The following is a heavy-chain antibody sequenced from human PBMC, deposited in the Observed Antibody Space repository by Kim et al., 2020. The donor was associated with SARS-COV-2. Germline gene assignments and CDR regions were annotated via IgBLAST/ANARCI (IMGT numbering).Heavy chain of an antibody. J-gene: IGHJ4*02. CDR1: GGSFSGYY. Sequence: SETLSLTCAVYGGSFSGYYWSWIRQPPGKGLEWIGEINHSGSTNYNPSLKSRVTISVDTSKNQFSLKLTSVTAADTAVYYCARGYRAGDRRYLNYDYVWGRYRSPYFDYWGQGTLVTVSS. CDR2: INHSGST. V-gene: IGHV4-34*01. CDR3: ARGYRAGDRRYLNYDYVWGRYRSPYFDY. D-gene: IGHD3-16*02.